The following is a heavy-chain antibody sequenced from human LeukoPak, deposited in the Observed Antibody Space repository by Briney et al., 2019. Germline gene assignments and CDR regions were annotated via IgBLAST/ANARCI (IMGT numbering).Heavy chain of an antibody. CDR3: ARHPYCSGGSCYYVVWFDP. Sequence: SETLSLTCTVSGGSISSSSYYWGWIRQPPGKGLEWIGGIYYSGSTYYNPSLKSRVTISVDTSKNQFSLKLSSVTAADTAVYYCARHPYCSGGSCYYVVWFDPWGQGTLVTVSS. CDR1: GGSISSSSYY. J-gene: IGHJ5*02. V-gene: IGHV4-39*01. CDR2: IYYSGST. D-gene: IGHD2-15*01.